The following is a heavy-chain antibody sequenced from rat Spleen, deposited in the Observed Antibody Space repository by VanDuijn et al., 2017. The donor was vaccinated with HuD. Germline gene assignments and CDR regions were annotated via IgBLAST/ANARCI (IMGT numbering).Heavy chain of an antibody. J-gene: IGHJ2*01. CDR2: ISSGGDDT. Sequence: EVQLVESGGGLVQPGRSLKLSCAASGFTFSSFPMAWVRQAPTRGLEWVATISSGGDDTDYRDSVKGRFTMSRDNAKSTLSLQMDSLRSEDTATYHCARRHYGYTDYFDYWGQGVMVTVSS. CDR1: GFTFSSFP. D-gene: IGHD1-9*01. CDR3: ARRHYGYTDYFDY. V-gene: IGHV5S23*01.